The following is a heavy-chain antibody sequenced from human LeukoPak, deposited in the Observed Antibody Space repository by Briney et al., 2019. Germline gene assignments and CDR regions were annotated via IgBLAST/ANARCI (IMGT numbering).Heavy chain of an antibody. CDR3: AKEGRGDYVWGSYRPPYYFDY. D-gene: IGHD3-16*02. CDR2: IRYDGSNK. J-gene: IGHJ4*02. V-gene: IGHV3-30*02. CDR1: GFTFSSYG. Sequence: GGSLRLSCAAYGFTFSSYGMHWVRQAPGKGLEWVAFIRYDGSNKYYADYVKGRFTISRDNSKNMLYLQMNSLRAEDTAVYYCAKEGRGDYVWGSYRPPYYFDYWGQGTLVTVSS.